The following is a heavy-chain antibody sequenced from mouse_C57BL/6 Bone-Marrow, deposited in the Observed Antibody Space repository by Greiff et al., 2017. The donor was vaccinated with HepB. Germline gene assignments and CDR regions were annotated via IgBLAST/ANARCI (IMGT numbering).Heavy chain of an antibody. CDR2: IYPRSGNT. D-gene: IGHD2-12*01. CDR3: ARDDGAFAY. Sequence: QVQLKESGAELARPGASVKLSCKASGYTFTSYGISWVKQRTGQGLEWIGEIYPRSGNTYYNEKFKGKATLTADKSSSTAYMELRSLTSEDSAVYFCARDDGAFAYWGQGTLVTVSA. V-gene: IGHV1-81*01. CDR1: GYTFTSYG. J-gene: IGHJ3*01.